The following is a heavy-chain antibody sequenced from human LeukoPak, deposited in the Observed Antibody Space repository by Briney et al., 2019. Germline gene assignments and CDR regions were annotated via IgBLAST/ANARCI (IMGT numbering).Heavy chain of an antibody. V-gene: IGHV3-21*01. Sequence: PGGSLRLSCAASGFTFSSYSMNWVRQAPGKGLEWVSSISSSSSYIYYADSVKGRFTISRDNAKNSLYLQMNSLRAEDTAVYYCARRTYYYDSSGYYYYYYYMDVWGKGTTVTISS. J-gene: IGHJ6*03. CDR1: GFTFSSYS. D-gene: IGHD3-22*01. CDR2: ISSSSSYI. CDR3: ARRTYYYDSSGYYYYYYYMDV.